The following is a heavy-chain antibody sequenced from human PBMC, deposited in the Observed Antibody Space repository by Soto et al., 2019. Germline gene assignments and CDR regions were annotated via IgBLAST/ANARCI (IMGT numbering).Heavy chain of an antibody. CDR3: ARLTAAGTVDN. CDR2: IHYSGGT. Sequence: QVQLQESGPGLVKPSETLSLTCSVSGDSVSSDYWIWSRQPPGKGLEWIGYIHYSGGTNYNPSLESLVTISIDTSKDHFSLKLSSVTAADTAVYYCARLTAAGTVDNWGQGTLVTVSS. D-gene: IGHD6-13*01. V-gene: IGHV4-59*02. CDR1: GDSVSSDY. J-gene: IGHJ4*02.